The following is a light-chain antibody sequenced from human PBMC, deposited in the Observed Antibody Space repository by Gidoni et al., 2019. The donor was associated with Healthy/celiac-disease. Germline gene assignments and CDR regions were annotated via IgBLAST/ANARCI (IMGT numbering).Light chain of an antibody. CDR2: WAS. V-gene: IGKV4-1*01. CDR1: QSVLYSSNNKNY. CDR3: QQYYSTPWT. Sequence: DIVMTQSPDPLAVSLGERATIHCKSSQSVLYSSNNKNYLAWYQQKPGQPPKLLISWASTRESGVPDRFSGSGSGTDFTLTISSLQAEDVAVYYCQQYYSTPWTFGQGTKVEIK. J-gene: IGKJ1*01.